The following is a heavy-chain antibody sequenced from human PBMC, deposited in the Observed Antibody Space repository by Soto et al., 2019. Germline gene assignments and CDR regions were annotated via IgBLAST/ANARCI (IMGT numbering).Heavy chain of an antibody. CDR3: ARQAAAPGIDLWFDP. CDR2: IFYAGNT. J-gene: IGHJ5*02. V-gene: IGHV4-39*01. Sequence: TSETLSLTCNVSGGSISSSRSYWAWFRQPPGKEMEWIANIFYAGNTYYNPSLKSRVTASVDTSKNQFSLKLDSVTAADTAVYYCARQAAAPGIDLWFDPWGRGTLVTVSS. CDR1: GGSISSSRSY. D-gene: IGHD6-13*01.